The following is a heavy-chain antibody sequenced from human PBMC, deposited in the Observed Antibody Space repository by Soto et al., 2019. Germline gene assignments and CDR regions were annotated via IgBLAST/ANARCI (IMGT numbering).Heavy chain of an antibody. V-gene: IGHV1-3*01. Sequence: ASVKVSCKASGYTFTNYAVYWVRQAPGQRLEWMGWINAGNGNTKHSQKFQGRVTFTRDTSASTTYMEVSSLGSEDTAVYYCARPSGSYPHGYFDYWGQGTLVTVSS. CDR2: INAGNGNT. J-gene: IGHJ4*02. CDR1: GYTFTNYA. CDR3: ARPSGSYPHGYFDY. D-gene: IGHD1-26*01.